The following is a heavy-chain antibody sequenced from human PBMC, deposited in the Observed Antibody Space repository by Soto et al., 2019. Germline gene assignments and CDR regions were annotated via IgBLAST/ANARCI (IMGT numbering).Heavy chain of an antibody. J-gene: IGHJ4*02. CDR1: GYSFTTYW. D-gene: IGHD3-10*01. CDR2: IYPGDSDT. Sequence: GESLKISCKGSGYSFTTYWLGWVRQVPGKGLELMGIIYPGDSDTRYSPSFQGQVTISAYKSISDAYLQWSSLKASDTAMYFCARRRGPVGSFNXWGRGTLVTVSX. CDR3: ARRRGPVGSFNX. V-gene: IGHV5-51*01.